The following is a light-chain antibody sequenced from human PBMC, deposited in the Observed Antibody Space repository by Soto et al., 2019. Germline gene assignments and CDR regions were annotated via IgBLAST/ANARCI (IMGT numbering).Light chain of an antibody. CDR1: SSNIGNNY. CDR3: GTWDSSLSTYV. V-gene: IGLV1-51*01. CDR2: DNN. Sequence: QSVLTQSPSVSAAPGQKVTISCSGSSSNIGNNYVSWYQQLPGTAPKLLIYDNNKRPSGIPDRFSGSKSGTSATLGITGLQTGDEADYHCGTWDSSLSTYVFGTGTKLTVL. J-gene: IGLJ1*01.